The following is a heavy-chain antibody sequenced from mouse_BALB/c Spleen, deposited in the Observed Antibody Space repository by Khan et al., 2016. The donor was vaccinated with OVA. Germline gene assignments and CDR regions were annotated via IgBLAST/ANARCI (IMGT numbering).Heavy chain of an antibody. J-gene: IGHJ2*01. CDR2: ISGASSTI. D-gene: IGHD1-1*01. V-gene: IGHV5-17*02. CDR3: ATSYSYGYYFDY. CDR1: GFTFSSYG. Sequence: EVELVESGGGLVQPGGSRKLSCAASGFTFSSYGMHWVRQAPEKGLEWVAYISGASSTIYYTDTVKGRLTIFRDNPKNTLSLQMTSLMSYDTAMYYCATSYSYGYYFDYWGPGTTLTVSS.